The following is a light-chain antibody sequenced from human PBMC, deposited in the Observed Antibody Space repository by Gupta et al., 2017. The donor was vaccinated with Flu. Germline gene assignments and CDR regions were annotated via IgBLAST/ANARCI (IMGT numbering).Light chain of an antibody. V-gene: IGLV3-27*01. CDR2: KDS. Sequence: SFVLTQPSSVSVSPGQTARITCSGDVLTKKYARWFQQKPGQAPVVVIYKDSKRPSGIPERFSGSSSGTTVTLTIRGAQVEDEADYYCDCAADKTLVFGGGTKLTVL. CDR3: DCAADKTLV. CDR1: VLTKKY. J-gene: IGLJ3*02.